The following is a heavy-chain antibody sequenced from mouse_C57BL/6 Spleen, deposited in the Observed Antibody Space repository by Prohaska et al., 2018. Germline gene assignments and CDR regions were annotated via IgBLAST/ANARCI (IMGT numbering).Heavy chain of an antibody. CDR2: INPNNGGT. Sequence: RTGASVKISCKASGYTFTDYYMNWVKQSHGNSLAWIGDINPNNGGTSYNQKFKGKATLTVDKSSSTAYMELRSLTAEDSAVYYCAKIYYYGSSYPWYFDVWGTGTTVTVSS. V-gene: IGHV1-26*01. J-gene: IGHJ1*03. CDR1: GYTFTDYY. D-gene: IGHD1-1*01. CDR3: AKIYYYGSSYPWYFDV.